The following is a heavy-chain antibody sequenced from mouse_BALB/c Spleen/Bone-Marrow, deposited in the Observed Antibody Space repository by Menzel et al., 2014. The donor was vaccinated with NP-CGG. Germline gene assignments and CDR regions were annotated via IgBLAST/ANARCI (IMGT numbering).Heavy chain of an antibody. Sequence: VKLMESGPGLVAPSQSLSITCTVSGLSLTGYAVNWVRQPPGKGLEWLGMIWGDGSTDYNSALKSRLSISKDNSKSQVFLKMNSLQTDDTARYYCAREDPGALDYWGQGTSVTVSS. J-gene: IGHJ4*01. V-gene: IGHV2-6-7*01. CDR1: GLSLTGYA. CDR2: IWGDGST. CDR3: AREDPGALDY.